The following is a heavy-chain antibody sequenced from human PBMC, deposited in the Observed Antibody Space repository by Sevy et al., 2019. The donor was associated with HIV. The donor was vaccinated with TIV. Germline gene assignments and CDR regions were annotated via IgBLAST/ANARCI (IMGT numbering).Heavy chain of an antibody. CDR1: GFTFSSFD. D-gene: IGHD4-17*01. CDR3: ARDLRVGDDIFQYYGMDV. Sequence: GGSLRLSCEASGFTFSSFDMHWVRQATGKGLEWISTIGAAGDTYYLGSVKGRFTISRENAKNSLYLQMNSLRAGDTALYYCARDLRVGDDIFQYYGMDVWGRGTTVTVSS. CDR2: IGAAGDT. J-gene: IGHJ6*02. V-gene: IGHV3-13*01.